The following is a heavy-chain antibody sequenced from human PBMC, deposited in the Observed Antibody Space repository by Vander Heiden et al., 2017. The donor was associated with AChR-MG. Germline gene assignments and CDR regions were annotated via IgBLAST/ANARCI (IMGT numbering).Heavy chain of an antibody. CDR3: AGGEGGMRDYSNRFDP. J-gene: IGHJ5*02. Sequence: QVQLQQWGAGLLQPSETLSPTCAVYDGSFINYYWSWIRQTPGKGLEWIGEIDHSGSTNYDPSLMRRVTISLDTSKNQVSLKLTSVTDAETAVYYCAGGEGGMRDYSNRFDPWGQGTLVTVSS. D-gene: IGHD2-15*01. CDR1: DGSFINYY. CDR2: IDHSGST. V-gene: IGHV4-34*01.